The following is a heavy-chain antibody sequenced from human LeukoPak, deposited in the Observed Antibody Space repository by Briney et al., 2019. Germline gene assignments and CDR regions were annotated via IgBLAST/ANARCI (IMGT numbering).Heavy chain of an antibody. V-gene: IGHV4-34*01. CDR2: INHSGST. Sequence: PSETLSLTCAVYGGSLRGYYWSWLRQPPGKGLEWIGEINHSGSTNYNPSLKSRVTISVDTSKNQFTLKLSSVTAADTAVYYCASGGYSNLANWFDPWGQGTLVTVSS. CDR1: GGSLRGYY. D-gene: IGHD4-11*01. CDR3: ASGGYSNLANWFDP. J-gene: IGHJ5*02.